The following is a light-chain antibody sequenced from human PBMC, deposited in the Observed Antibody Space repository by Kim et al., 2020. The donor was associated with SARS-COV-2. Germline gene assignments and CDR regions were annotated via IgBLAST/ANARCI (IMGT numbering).Light chain of an antibody. V-gene: IGLV6-57*03. CDR2: EDN. CDR3: QSYDSSNHWV. J-gene: IGLJ3*02. CDR1: SGSIARNY. Sequence: KTVTLTCPRSSGSIARNYVQWYQQRPGSAPTTGIYEDNQRPSGVPDRFSGSIDSSSNSASLTISGLKTEDEADYYCQSYDSSNHWVFGGGTQLTVL.